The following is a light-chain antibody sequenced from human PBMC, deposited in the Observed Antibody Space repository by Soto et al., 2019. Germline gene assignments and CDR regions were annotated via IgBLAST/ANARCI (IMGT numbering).Light chain of an antibody. J-gene: IGKJ1*01. Sequence: DMQMTQSPSSLSASVGDGFTITCRASQSFTSWLAWYQQKPGEAPKLLIYDASALPRGVPSRFSGSGSGTKFTLTIASLQPDDFATYYCQQYETFSGTFGPGTKVDIK. CDR2: DAS. V-gene: IGKV1-5*01. CDR3: QQYETFSGT. CDR1: QSFTSW.